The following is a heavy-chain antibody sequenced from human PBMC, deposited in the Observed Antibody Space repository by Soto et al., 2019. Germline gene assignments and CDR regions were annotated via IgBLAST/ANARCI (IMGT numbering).Heavy chain of an antibody. CDR1: GGSISSGGYY. Sequence: PSETLSLTCTVSGGSISSGGYYWSWIRQHPGKGLEWIGYIYYSGSTYYKPSLKSRVTISVDTSKNQFSLKLSSVTAADTAVYYCARLGTYIAVAGRGSSRWFDPWGQGTLVTVSS. D-gene: IGHD6-19*01. CDR3: ARLGTYIAVAGRGSSRWFDP. CDR2: IYYSGST. J-gene: IGHJ5*02. V-gene: IGHV4-31*02.